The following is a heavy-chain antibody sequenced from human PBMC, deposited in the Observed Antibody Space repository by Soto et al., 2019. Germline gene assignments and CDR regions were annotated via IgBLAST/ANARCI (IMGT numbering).Heavy chain of an antibody. CDR3: ARGSRRNILSPTARPTRPSFDY. V-gene: IGHV1-8*01. D-gene: IGHD2-15*01. CDR1: GYTFTSYD. CDR2: MNPNSGNT. J-gene: IGHJ4*02. Sequence: QVQLVQSGAEVKKPGASVKVSCKASGYTFTSYDINWVRQATGQGLEWMGWMNPNSGNTGYAQKFQGRVTMTRNTSISTAYMELSSLRSEDTAVYYCARGSRRNILSPTARPTRPSFDYWGQGTLVTVSS.